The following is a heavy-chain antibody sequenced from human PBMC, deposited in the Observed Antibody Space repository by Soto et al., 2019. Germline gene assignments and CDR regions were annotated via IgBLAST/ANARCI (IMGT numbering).Heavy chain of an antibody. V-gene: IGHV1-69*02. Sequence: QVQLVQSGAEVKKPGSSVKVSCKASRVTFSSYTVSRVRQAPGQGLEWMGRTIPVLGVTNYAPKFQDRLTIIADEATSTVYMDLSSLRSEHTAIYYSRWLINCDFDVSDFWGQGTIITVSS. J-gene: IGHJ3*01. CDR1: RVTFSSYT. CDR3: RWLINCDFDVSDF. CDR2: TIPVLGVT. D-gene: IGHD3-9*01.